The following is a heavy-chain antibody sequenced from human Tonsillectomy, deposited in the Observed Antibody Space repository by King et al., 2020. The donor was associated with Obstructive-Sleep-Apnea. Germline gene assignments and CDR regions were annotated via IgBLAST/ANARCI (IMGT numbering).Heavy chain of an antibody. D-gene: IGHD3-9*01. CDR2: IIPILGIA. CDR3: ARGGYDILTGYYTPYYLDY. V-gene: IGHV1-69*10. J-gene: IGHJ4*02. CDR1: GGTFSSYA. Sequence: QLVQSGAEVKKPGSSVKVSCKASGGTFSSYAISWVRQAPGQGLEWMGGIIPILGIANYAQKFQGRVTITADKSTSTAYMELSSLRSEDTAVYYCARGGYDILTGYYTPYYLDYWGQGTLVTVSS.